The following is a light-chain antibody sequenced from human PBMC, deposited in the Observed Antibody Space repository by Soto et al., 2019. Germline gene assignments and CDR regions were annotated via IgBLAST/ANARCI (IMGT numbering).Light chain of an antibody. CDR2: GAT. Sequence: EIVMTQSPATLSLSPGDRATLSCRASQFMSSNYLSWYQQKPGQAPRLLIHGATTRATGIPARFSGSGSGTEFTLTISSLQSEDFAVYYCQQYNNWPRTFGQGTKVDI. CDR3: QQYNNWPRT. J-gene: IGKJ1*01. CDR1: QFMSSN. V-gene: IGKV3-15*01.